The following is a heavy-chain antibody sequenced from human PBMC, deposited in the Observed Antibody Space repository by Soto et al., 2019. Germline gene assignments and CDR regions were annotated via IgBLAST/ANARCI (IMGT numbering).Heavy chain of an antibody. J-gene: IGHJ4*02. V-gene: IGHV4-39*01. D-gene: IGHD3-10*01. CDR3: ARQYYYGSGRQIDY. CDR2: IFSSGGT. CDR1: GGSISSSSLQ. Sequence: TVSGGSISSSSLQWGWIRQPPGRGLDWVGSIFSSGGTYYNPSLKSRVTISVHTSNNQFSLKLSSVTAADTAVYYCARQYYYGSGRQIDYWGQGTLVTVSS.